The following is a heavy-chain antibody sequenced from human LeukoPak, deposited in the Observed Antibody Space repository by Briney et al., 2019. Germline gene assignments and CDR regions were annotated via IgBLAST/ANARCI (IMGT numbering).Heavy chain of an antibody. V-gene: IGHV1-2*02. CDR1: GYTFTGYY. D-gene: IGHD2-2*01. CDR2: INPNTGDT. J-gene: IGHJ4*02. Sequence: ASVKVSCKASGYTFTGYYLHWVRQAPGQGLEWMGWINPNTGDTNYAQKFQGRVTMTRETSTTTAYMELSRLRSDDTAVYYCARDRIGDCAATSCYLAYWGQGTLVSASS. CDR3: ARDRIGDCAATSCYLAY.